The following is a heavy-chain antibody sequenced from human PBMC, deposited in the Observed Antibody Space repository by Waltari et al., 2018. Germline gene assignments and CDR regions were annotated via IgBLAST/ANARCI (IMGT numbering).Heavy chain of an antibody. V-gene: IGHV4-59*11. D-gene: IGHD6-13*01. J-gene: IGHJ5*02. CDR1: GGSISSHY. Sequence: QVQLQESGPGLVKPSETLSLTCPVSGGSISSHYWSWIRQPPGKGLEWIGYIYYSGSTNYNPSLKSRVTISVDTSKNQFSLKLSSVTAADTAVYYCARESPQYSSSWGGWFDPWGQGTLVTVSS. CDR2: IYYSGST. CDR3: ARESPQYSSSWGGWFDP.